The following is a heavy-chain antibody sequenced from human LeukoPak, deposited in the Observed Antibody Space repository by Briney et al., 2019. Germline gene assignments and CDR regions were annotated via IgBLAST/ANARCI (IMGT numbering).Heavy chain of an antibody. CDR3: ASRSGGDN. CDR1: GFTFSSYA. CDR2: ISKSGGST. Sequence: GGSLRLSCAASGFTFSSYAMSWVRQAPGKGLEWVSSISKSGGSTYYADSVKGRFTISRDNSKSTLYLQMNSLRAEDTAVYYCASRSGGDNWGQGTLVTVSS. J-gene: IGHJ4*02. D-gene: IGHD3-3*01. V-gene: IGHV3-23*01.